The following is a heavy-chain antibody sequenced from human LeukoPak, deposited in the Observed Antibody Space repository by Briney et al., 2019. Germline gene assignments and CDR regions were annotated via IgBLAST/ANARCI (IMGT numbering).Heavy chain of an antibody. J-gene: IGHJ6*03. CDR1: GYTFTSYY. D-gene: IGHD3-9*01. V-gene: IGHV1-46*01. CDR3: ARVNRGPYFDWLGPDYYYYMDV. CDR2: INPSGGSA. Sequence: ASVKVSCKASGYTFTSYYMHWVRQAPGQGLEWMGIINPSGGSASYAQKFQGRVTMTRDTSTSTVYMELSSLRSEDTAVYYCARVNRGPYFDWLGPDYYYYMDVWGKGTTVTASS.